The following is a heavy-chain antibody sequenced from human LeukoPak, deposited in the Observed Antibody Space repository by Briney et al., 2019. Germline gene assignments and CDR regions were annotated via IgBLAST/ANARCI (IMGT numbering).Heavy chain of an antibody. CDR2: IYYSGST. J-gene: IGHJ1*01. CDR1: GGSISSYY. V-gene: IGHV4-59*01. Sequence: PSETLSLTCTVSGGSISSYYWSWIRQPPGKGLEWIVYIYYSGSTNYNPSLKSRVTISVDTSKNQFSLKLSSVTAADTAVYYCARGAYCGGDCSYFQHWGQGTLVTVSS. D-gene: IGHD2-21*02. CDR3: ARGAYCGGDCSYFQH.